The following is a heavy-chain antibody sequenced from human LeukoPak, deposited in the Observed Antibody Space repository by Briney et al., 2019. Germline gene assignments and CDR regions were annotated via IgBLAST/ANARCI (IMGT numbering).Heavy chain of an antibody. D-gene: IGHD3-3*01. V-gene: IGHV4-59*01. Sequence: SETLSLTCTLSGGSISSYYWSWIRQPPGKGLEWIGYIYYSGSTNYNPSLKSRVTISVDTSKNQFSLKLSSVTAADTAVYYCARDRDDDFWSGYSTRYYYMDVWGKGTTVTVSS. CDR2: IYYSGST. CDR1: GGSISSYY. J-gene: IGHJ6*03. CDR3: ARDRDDDFWSGYSTRYYYMDV.